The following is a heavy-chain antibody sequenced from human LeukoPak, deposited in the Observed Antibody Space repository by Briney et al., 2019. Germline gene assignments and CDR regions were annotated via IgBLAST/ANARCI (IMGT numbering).Heavy chain of an antibody. CDR3: ARVGSYGGITFDY. CDR2: IKQDGSEK. V-gene: IGHV3-7*01. CDR1: GFTFSSYW. Sequence: GGSLRLSCAASGFTFSSYWMSWVRQAPGKGLEWVANIKQDGSEKYYVDSVEGRFTVSRDNAKNSLYLQMNSLRAEDTAVYYCARVGSYGGITFDYWGQGTLVTVSS. J-gene: IGHJ4*02. D-gene: IGHD4-23*01.